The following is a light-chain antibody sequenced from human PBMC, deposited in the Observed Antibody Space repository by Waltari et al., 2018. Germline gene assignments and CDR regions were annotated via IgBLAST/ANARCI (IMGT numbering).Light chain of an antibody. Sequence: DIVMTQSPDSLAVSLGERATINCKSSQTLLYTSNNRNYLAWFQQKPGQPPKLLIYWASTRESGVPDRFSASGSGTDFSLTISSLQAADVAVYYCQQYYDTPYTFGQGTKLQIK. CDR1: QTLLYTSNNRNY. CDR3: QQYYDTPYT. CDR2: WAS. V-gene: IGKV4-1*01. J-gene: IGKJ2*01.